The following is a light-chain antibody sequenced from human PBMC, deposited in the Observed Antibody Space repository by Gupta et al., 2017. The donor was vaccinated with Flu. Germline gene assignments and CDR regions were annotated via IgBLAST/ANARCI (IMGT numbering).Light chain of an antibody. CDR2: WAS. J-gene: IGKJ1*01. V-gene: IGKV4-1*01. CDR3: QQYYTTPQT. CDR1: QSVLYSANNKNY. Sequence: LGERATINCKSSQSVLYSANNKNYLAWYQQKPGQPPKLLIYWASTRESGVPDRFSGSGSGTDFTLTISSLQAEDVAVYYCQQYYTTPQTFGQGTKVEIK.